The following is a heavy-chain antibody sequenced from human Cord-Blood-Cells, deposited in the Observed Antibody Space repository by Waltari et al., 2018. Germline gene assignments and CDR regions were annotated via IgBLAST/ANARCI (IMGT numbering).Heavy chain of an antibody. CDR2: IIPIFGTA. V-gene: IGHV1-69*01. J-gene: IGHJ4*02. CDR1: GGTCSRYA. CDR3: ARWTTAMVTYFDY. Sequence: QAQLVQSGAEVKKPGASGKVPCKASGGTCSRYAIGWVRQAPGQGLGWMGGIIPIFGTANYAQKFQGRVTITADESTSTAYMELSSLRSEDTAVYYCARWTTAMVTYFDYWGQGTLVTVSS. D-gene: IGHD5-18*01.